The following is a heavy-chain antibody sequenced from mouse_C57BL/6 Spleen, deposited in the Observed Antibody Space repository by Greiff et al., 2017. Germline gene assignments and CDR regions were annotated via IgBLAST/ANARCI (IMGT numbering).Heavy chain of an antibody. CDR2: IRNKANGYTT. V-gene: IGHV7-3*01. J-gene: IGHJ2*01. CDR1: GFTFTDYY. D-gene: IGHD2-5*01. CDR3: ARLWSNYDY. Sequence: EVHLVESGGGLVQPGGSLSLSCAASGFTFTDYYMSWVRQPPGTALEWLGFIRNKANGYTTEYSASVKGRFTISRDNSQSILYLQMNALRAEDSATYYCARLWSNYDYWGQGTTLTVSS.